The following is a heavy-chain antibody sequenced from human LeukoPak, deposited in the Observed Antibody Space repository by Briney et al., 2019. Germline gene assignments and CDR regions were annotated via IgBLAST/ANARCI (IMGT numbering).Heavy chain of an antibody. CDR1: GLSFSSSA. CDR2: ISGRGGST. Sequence: GGSLRLSCAASGLSFSSSAMSWVRQAPGKGLEWVSAISGRGGSTYYADSVKGRFTISRDNSKNTLYLQMNSLRADDTAIYYCASGRGYYDYWGQGTLVTVSS. J-gene: IGHJ4*02. D-gene: IGHD3-22*01. V-gene: IGHV3-23*01. CDR3: ASGRGYYDY.